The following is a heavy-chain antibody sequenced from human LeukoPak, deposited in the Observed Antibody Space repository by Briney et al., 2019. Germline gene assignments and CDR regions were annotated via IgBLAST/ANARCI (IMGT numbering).Heavy chain of an antibody. J-gene: IGHJ4*02. CDR2: INPGGGRT. CDR3: ARVAMITFGGVIVIPAYYFDY. V-gene: IGHV1-46*01. D-gene: IGHD3-16*02. CDR1: GYTFTSYY. Sequence: ASVKVSCKASGYTFTSYYMHWVRQAPGQGLEWMGIINPGGGRTSYAQKFQGRVTMTRDTSTSTVYMELSSLRSEDTAVYYCARVAMITFGGVIVIPAYYFDYWGQGTLVTVSS.